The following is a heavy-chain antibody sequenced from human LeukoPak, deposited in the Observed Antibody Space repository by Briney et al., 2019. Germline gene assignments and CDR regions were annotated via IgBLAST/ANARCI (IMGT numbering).Heavy chain of an antibody. CDR3: ASLLFYFDY. CDR2: IKQDGGGK. CDR1: GFSFSSYW. D-gene: IGHD2/OR15-2a*01. J-gene: IGHJ4*02. V-gene: IGHV3-7*05. Sequence: GGSLRLSCVASGFSFSSYWMTWVRQAPGKGLEWVAIIKQDGGGKYYVDSVKGRFTISRDNAKNSVYLQMYSLRAEDTAVYYCASLLFYFDYWGQGTLVTVSS.